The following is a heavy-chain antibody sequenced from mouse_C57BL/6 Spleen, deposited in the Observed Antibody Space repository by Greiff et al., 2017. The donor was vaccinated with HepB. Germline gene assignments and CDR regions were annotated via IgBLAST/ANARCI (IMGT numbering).Heavy chain of an antibody. CDR2: INPYNGGT. Sequence: EVQLQQSGPVLVKPGASVKMSCKASGYTFTDYYMNWVKQSHGKSLEWIGVINPYNGGTSYNQKFKGKATLTVDKSSSTAYMELNSLTSEDSAVYYCARPYYGSSWYFDVWGTGTTVTVSS. J-gene: IGHJ1*03. CDR1: GYTFTDYY. D-gene: IGHD1-1*01. CDR3: ARPYYGSSWYFDV. V-gene: IGHV1-19*01.